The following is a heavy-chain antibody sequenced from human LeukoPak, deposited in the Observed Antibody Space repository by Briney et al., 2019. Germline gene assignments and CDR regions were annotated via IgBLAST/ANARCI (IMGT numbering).Heavy chain of an antibody. J-gene: IGHJ5*02. CDR2: IHYTGST. D-gene: IGHD5-18*01. Sequence: PSETLSLTCAVSGGSISSISSNNWAWIRQPPGKGLELIAAIHYTGSTYYNPSFMSRVTISVDTSKNQFSLKLNSLTATDTAVYYCARLPTGYPNWFDTWGQGILVTVSS. CDR1: GGSISSISSNN. CDR3: ARLPTGYPNWFDT. V-gene: IGHV4-39*01.